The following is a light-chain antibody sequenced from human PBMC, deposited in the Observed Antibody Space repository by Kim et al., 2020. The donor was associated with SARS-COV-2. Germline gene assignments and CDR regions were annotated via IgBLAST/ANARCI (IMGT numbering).Light chain of an antibody. CDR3: QSYDSSLSGYV. CDR2: GNS. Sequence: VTVSCTGSRSNSGAGYDVDWYQQLPGPAPKLLIYGNSNRPSGVPDRVSGSKSGTSASLAITGLQAEGEADYYCQSYDSSLSGYVFGTGTKVTVL. V-gene: IGLV1-40*01. J-gene: IGLJ1*01. CDR1: RSNSGAGYD.